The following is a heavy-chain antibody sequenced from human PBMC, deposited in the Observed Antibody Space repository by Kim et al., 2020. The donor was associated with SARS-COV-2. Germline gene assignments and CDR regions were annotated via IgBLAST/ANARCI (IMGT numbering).Heavy chain of an antibody. CDR2: IDWDDDK. CDR1: GFSLSTSGMC. CDR3: ARILSSYDILTSNYYYSYGMDV. D-gene: IGHD3-9*01. J-gene: IGHJ6*02. Sequence: SGPTLVKPTQTLTLTCTFSGFSLSTSGMCVSWIRQPPGKALEWLARIDWDDDKYYSTSLKTRLTISKDTSKNQVVLTMTNMDPVDTATYYCARILSSYDILTSNYYYSYGMDVWGQGTTVTVSS. V-gene: IGHV2-70*11.